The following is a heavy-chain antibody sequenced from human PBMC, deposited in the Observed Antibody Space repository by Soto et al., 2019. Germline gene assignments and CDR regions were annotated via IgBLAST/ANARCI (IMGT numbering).Heavy chain of an antibody. CDR1: GGSFGGYN. V-gene: IGHV4-34*01. CDR2: ISHSGTT. CDR3: ASRPYYDILTGYYIAAVRNWFDP. D-gene: IGHD3-9*01. J-gene: IGHJ5*02. Sequence: QVHLQQWGAGLLKPSETVSLTCAVYGGSFGGYNWNWIRQPPGKGLEWIGEISHSGTTTYSPSLKSRVTISVDTSKKQFSLKLSSVTAADTAVYYCASRPYYDILTGYYIAAVRNWFDPWGQGTLVTVAS.